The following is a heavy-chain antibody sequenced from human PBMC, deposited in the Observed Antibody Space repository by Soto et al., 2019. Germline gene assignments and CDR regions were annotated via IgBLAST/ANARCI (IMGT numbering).Heavy chain of an antibody. Sequence: LVESGGGLVNPGGSLRLSCVASGLPFGDAWMTWVRQAPGKGPEWVGLIRSRGGGGTADYAAPVKGRFIISRDDSKNTVYRQMNRLKTEDTAVCYCTKDRPWTCGEVIATWGQGTVVTVSS. D-gene: IGHD3-16*02. V-gene: IGHV3-15*01. CDR3: TKDRPWTCGEVIAT. CDR2: IRSRGGGGTA. CDR1: GLPFGDAW. J-gene: IGHJ3*01.